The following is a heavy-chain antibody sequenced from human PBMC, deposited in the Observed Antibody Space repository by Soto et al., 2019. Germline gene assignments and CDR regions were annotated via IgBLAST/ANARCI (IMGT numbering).Heavy chain of an antibody. CDR2: IYYSGST. CDR1: GGSISSYY. D-gene: IGHD3-10*01. CDR3: ARNMVRGVYGMDV. V-gene: IGHV4-59*01. J-gene: IGHJ6*02. Sequence: SETLSLTCTVSGGSISSYYWSWIRQPPGKGLEWIGYIYYSGSTNYNPSLKSRVTISVDTSKNQFSLKLSSVTAADTAVYYCARNMVRGVYGMDVWGQGTPVTVYS.